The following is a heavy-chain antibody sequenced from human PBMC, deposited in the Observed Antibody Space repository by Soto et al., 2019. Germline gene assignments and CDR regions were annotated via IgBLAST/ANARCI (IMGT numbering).Heavy chain of an antibody. V-gene: IGHV3-49*03. CDR1: GFTFGDYA. J-gene: IGHJ6*02. Sequence: GGSLRLSCTASGFTFGDYAMSWFRQAPGKGLEWVGFIRSKAYGGTTEYAASVKGRFTISRDDSKSIAYLQMNSLKTEDTAVYYCTRDSRDAYYYYYGMDVWGQGTTVTVSS. CDR2: IRSKAYGGTT. CDR3: TRDSRDAYYYYYGMDV.